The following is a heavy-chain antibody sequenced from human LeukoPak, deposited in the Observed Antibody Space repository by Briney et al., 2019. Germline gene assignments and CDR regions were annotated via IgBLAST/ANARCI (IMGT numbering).Heavy chain of an antibody. V-gene: IGHV3-30-3*01. CDR1: GFTFSSYA. Sequence: GGSLRLSCAASGFTFSSYAMHWVRQAPGKGLEWVAVISYDGSNKYYADSVKGRFTISRDNSKNTLYLQMNSLRADDTAVYYCAKGGLGLAVAGLSFDYWGQGTLVTVSS. CDR3: AKGGLGLAVAGLSFDY. CDR2: ISYDGSNK. J-gene: IGHJ4*02. D-gene: IGHD6-19*01.